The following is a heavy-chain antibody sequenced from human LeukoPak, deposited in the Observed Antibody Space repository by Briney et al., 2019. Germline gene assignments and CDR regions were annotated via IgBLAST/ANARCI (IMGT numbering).Heavy chain of an antibody. CDR2: IFASGST. Sequence: SETLSLTCTVSGGSISSGTYYWGWIRQPAGKGLEWIGRIFASGSTKYNPSLKSRVTMSVETSKNQFSLKLSPVTAADTAVYYCAREGSAFDIWGQGTMVTVSS. CDR1: GGSISSGTYY. CDR3: AREGSAFDI. J-gene: IGHJ3*02. V-gene: IGHV4-61*02.